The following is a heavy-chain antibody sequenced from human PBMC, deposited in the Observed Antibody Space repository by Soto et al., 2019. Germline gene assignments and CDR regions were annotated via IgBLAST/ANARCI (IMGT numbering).Heavy chain of an antibody. V-gene: IGHV2-5*02. CDR2: IYWDDDK. Sequence: QITLKESGPTLVKPTQTLTLTCTFSGFSLSTSGVGVGWIRQPPGKALEWLALIYWDDDKRYSPSLKSRLTITKDTSKNQVVLTMTNMDPVDTATYYCAHAWISTTPKDYGDYDGYYYYMDVWGKGTTVTVSS. J-gene: IGHJ6*03. CDR1: GFSLSTSGVG. D-gene: IGHD4-17*01. CDR3: AHAWISTTPKDYGDYDGYYYYMDV.